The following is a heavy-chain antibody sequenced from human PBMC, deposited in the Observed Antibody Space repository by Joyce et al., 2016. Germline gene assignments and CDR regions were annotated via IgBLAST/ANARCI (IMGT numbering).Heavy chain of an antibody. J-gene: IGHJ4*02. CDR3: VSPISVTGEATDY. D-gene: IGHD6-19*01. CDR2: ISDDGGNK. V-gene: IGHV3-30*04. Sequence: QVQLEESGGGVVQPGTSLRLSCTASGFTFSHYAMHWVRQGPRKGVEWVAVISDDGGNKDYAESVKGRFIVSRDKSEDTLYLQMNSLRSEDTAVYYCVSPISVTGEATDYWGRGTLVTVSS. CDR1: GFTFSHYA.